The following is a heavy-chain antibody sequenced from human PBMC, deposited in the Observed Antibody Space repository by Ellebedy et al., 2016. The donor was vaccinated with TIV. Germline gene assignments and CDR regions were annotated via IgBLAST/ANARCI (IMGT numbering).Heavy chain of an antibody. V-gene: IGHV1-46*04. J-gene: IGHJ4*02. CDR3: ARDPGDYSNYGSNAPADDY. CDR1: GYTFTSYY. CDR2: INPSGGST. Sequence: AASVKVSCKASGYTFTSYYMHWVRQAPGQGLEWMGIINPSGGSTSYAQKLQGRVTMTRDTSTSTVYMELSSLRSEDTAVYYCARDPGDYSNYGSNAPADDYWGQGTLVTVSS. D-gene: IGHD4-11*01.